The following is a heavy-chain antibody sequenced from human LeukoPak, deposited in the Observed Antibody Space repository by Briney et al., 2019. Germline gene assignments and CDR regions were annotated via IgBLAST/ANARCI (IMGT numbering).Heavy chain of an antibody. V-gene: IGHV1-18*01. Sequence: ASVKVSCKASGYTFTSYGISWVRQAPGQGLEWMGWISAYNGNTNYAQKLQGRVTMTTDTSTSTAYMELRSLRSDDTAVYYCARDDYGSSGYTGDAFDIWGQGTMVTVSS. CDR1: GYTFTSYG. CDR2: ISAYNGNT. D-gene: IGHD3-22*01. CDR3: ARDDYGSSGYTGDAFDI. J-gene: IGHJ3*02.